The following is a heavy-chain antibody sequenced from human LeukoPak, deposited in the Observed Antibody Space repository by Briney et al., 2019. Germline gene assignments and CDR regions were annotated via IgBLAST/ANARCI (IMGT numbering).Heavy chain of an antibody. Sequence: GSLRLSCAASGFTVSSNYMSWVRQPPGKGLEWIGEINHSGSTNYNPSLKSRVTISVDTSKKQFSLKLTSVTAADTAVYYCARRVTTRLPFRYWGQGTLVTVSS. D-gene: IGHD4-17*01. CDR2: INHSGST. J-gene: IGHJ4*02. V-gene: IGHV4-34*01. CDR3: ARRVTTRLPFRY. CDR1: GFTVSSNY.